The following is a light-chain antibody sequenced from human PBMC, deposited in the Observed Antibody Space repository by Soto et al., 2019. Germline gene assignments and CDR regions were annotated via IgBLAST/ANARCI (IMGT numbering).Light chain of an antibody. J-gene: IGLJ2*01. V-gene: IGLV1-40*01. CDR2: GNS. CDR3: QSYDSSLSGSVV. Sequence: QSVLTKPPSVSGAPGQRVTISCTGSSSNIGAGYAVHWYQQLPGTAPKLLIYGNSNRPSGVPDRFSGSKSGTSASLAITGLQAEDEADYYCQSYDSSLSGSVVFGGGTKVTVL. CDR1: SSNIGAGYA.